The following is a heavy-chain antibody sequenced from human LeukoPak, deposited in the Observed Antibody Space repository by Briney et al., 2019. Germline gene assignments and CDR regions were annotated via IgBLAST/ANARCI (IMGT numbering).Heavy chain of an antibody. CDR1: GFTFGSYA. Sequence: GGSLRLSCAAAGFTFGSYAMGWVRQAPGKGLEWVSAVSASGPNTYYADSVKGRFTVSRDNSKNTLYLQMSSLRADDTAVYYCARGRGSSRYYFDYWGRGTLVTVSS. J-gene: IGHJ4*02. CDR3: ARGRGSSRYYFDY. D-gene: IGHD1-26*01. V-gene: IGHV3-23*01. CDR2: VSASGPNT.